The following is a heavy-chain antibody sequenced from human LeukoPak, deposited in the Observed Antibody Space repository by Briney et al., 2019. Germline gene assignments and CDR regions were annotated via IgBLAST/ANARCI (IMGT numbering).Heavy chain of an antibody. CDR2: LDTTGTVT. J-gene: IGHJ6*02. CDR1: GFTSSVFG. Sequence: PGGPLRLSCAVSGFTSSVFGMDWVRQAPGKGLVWVSFLDTTGTVTTYADPVKGRFTISRDIAKNTLHLEMNSLRAEDTGIYYCARGVDYAMDVWGQGTTVTVSS. V-gene: IGHV3-74*01. CDR3: ARGVDYAMDV.